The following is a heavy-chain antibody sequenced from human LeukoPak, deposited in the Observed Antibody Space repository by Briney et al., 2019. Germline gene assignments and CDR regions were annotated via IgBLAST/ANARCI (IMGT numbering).Heavy chain of an antibody. Sequence: PGGSLRLSCAASGFTFSSYSMNWVRQAPGKGLEWVSSISSSSSYIYYADSVKGRFTISRDNAKNSLHLQMNSLRAEDTAVYYCARAVEGPSAFDIWGQGTMVTVSS. CDR2: ISSSSSYI. CDR1: GFTFSSYS. V-gene: IGHV3-21*01. J-gene: IGHJ3*02. CDR3: ARAVEGPSAFDI.